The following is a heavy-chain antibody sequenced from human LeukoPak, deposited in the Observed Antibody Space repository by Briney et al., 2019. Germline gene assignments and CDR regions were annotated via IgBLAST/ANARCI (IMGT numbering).Heavy chain of an antibody. CDR3: ARAGAMSHQIDY. J-gene: IGHJ4*02. Sequence: SQTLSLTCAVSGGSISSGGSSWSWIRQPPGEGLEWIGYIYHSGSTYYNPSLKSRVTISVDRSKNQFSLKLSSVTAADTAVYYWARAGAMSHQIDYWGQGTLVTVSS. CDR1: GGSISSGGSS. V-gene: IGHV4-30-2*01. D-gene: IGHD3-10*01. CDR2: IYHSGST.